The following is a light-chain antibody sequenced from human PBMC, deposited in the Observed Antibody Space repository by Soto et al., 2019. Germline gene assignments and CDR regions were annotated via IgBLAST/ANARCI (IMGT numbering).Light chain of an antibody. CDR2: DAS. V-gene: IGKV1-5*01. Sequence: DIQMTQSPSTLPASVGDRVTITCRAGQSISSWLAWYQQKPGKAPKLLIYDASSLESGVPSRFSGSGSGTEFTLTISSLQPDDFATYYCQQYNSYARTFGQGTKVEIK. CDR1: QSISSW. J-gene: IGKJ1*01. CDR3: QQYNSYART.